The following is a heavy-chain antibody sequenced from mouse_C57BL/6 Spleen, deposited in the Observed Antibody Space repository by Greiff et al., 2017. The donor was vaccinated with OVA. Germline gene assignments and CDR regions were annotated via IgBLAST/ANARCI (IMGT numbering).Heavy chain of an antibody. CDR3: ARPDSKGVGYFDY. CDR1: GFTFSDYG. V-gene: IGHV5-17*01. J-gene: IGHJ2*01. CDR2: ISSGSSTI. Sequence: EVMLVESGGGLVKPGGSLKLSCAASGFTFSDYGMHWVRQAPEKGLEWVAYISSGSSTIYYADTVKGRFTISRDNAKNTLFLQMTSLRSEDTAMYYCARPDSKGVGYFDYWGQGTTLTVSS. D-gene: IGHD2-5*01.